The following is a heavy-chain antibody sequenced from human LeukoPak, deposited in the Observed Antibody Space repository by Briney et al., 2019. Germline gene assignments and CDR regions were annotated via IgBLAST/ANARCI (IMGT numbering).Heavy chain of an antibody. V-gene: IGHV1-2*02. CDR3: ARIAATLLLSFDY. D-gene: IGHD2-15*01. CDR2: INPNSGGT. CDR1: GYTFTGYY. Sequence: ASVKVSCKASGYTFTGYYMHGVRQAPGQGLEWMGWINPNSGGTNYAQKFQGRVTMTRDTSISTAYMELSRLRSDDTAVYYCARIAATLLLSFDYWGQGTLVTVSS. J-gene: IGHJ4*02.